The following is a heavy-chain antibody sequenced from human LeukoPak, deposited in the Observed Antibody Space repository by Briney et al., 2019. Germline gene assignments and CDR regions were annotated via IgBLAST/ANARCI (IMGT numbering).Heavy chain of an antibody. CDR1: GYTFTGYY. J-gene: IGHJ6*03. Sequence: ASAKVSCKASGYTFTGYYMHWVRQAPGQGLEWMGWIKPNSGGTNYARKFQGRVTMTRDTSISTAYMELSRLRSDDTAVYYCARDGFRTVTLYYYMDVWGKGTTVTVSS. V-gene: IGHV1-2*02. D-gene: IGHD4-11*01. CDR3: ARDGFRTVTLYYYMDV. CDR2: IKPNSGGT.